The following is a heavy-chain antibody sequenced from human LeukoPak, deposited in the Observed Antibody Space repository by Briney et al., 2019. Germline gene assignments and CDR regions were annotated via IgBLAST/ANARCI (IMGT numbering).Heavy chain of an antibody. Sequence: GASVKVSCKASGYTFTSYGISWVRQAPGQGLEWMGWISAYNGNTNYAQKLQGRVTMTTDTSTSTAYMELRSLRSDDTAVYYCAREVPAAIDYYYMDVWGKGTTVTVSS. D-gene: IGHD2-2*02. V-gene: IGHV1-18*01. CDR1: GYTFTSYG. CDR3: AREVPAAIDYYYMDV. CDR2: ISAYNGNT. J-gene: IGHJ6*03.